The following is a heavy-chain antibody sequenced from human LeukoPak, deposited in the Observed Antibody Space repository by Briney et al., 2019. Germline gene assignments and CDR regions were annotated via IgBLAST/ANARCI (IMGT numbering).Heavy chain of an antibody. V-gene: IGHV4-34*01. CDR3: ARGVAAAGPVYYFCYMDV. Sequence: PSETLSLPCAVYGGFFSGYYWSWIRQPPGKGLEWIGEINHRGSNNYNPSLKSRHPISVHAPKNRLSLEQSSVTAADTAVYYCARGVAAAGPVYYFCYMDVWGKGTTVTDSS. D-gene: IGHD6-13*01. CDR1: GGFFSGYY. CDR2: INHRGSN. J-gene: IGHJ6*03.